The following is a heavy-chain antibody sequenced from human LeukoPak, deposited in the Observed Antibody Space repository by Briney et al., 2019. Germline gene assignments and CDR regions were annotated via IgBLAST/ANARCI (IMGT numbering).Heavy chain of an antibody. Sequence: ASVKVSCKASGYTFTSHYMHWVRQAPGQGLEWMGIINPSGGSTSYAQKFQGRVTMTRDTSTSTVYMELSSLRSEDTAVYYCARDNPDKTTANWFDPWGQGTLVTVSS. CDR2: INPSGGST. D-gene: IGHD4-17*01. CDR3: ARDNPDKTTANWFDP. V-gene: IGHV1-46*03. CDR1: GYTFTSHY. J-gene: IGHJ5*02.